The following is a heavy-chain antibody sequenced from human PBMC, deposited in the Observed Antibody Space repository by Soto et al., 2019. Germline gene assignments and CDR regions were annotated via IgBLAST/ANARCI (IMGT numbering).Heavy chain of an antibody. Sequence: LQTLSHTCTVAGGSISSDGNYWSWIRQHPGKGLEWIGYIYYSGSTYYNPSLKSRVTISVDTSKNQFSLKLNSVTAADTAVYYCARARMVRGIIYYYGMDVWGQGTTVTVSS. CDR2: IYYSGST. J-gene: IGHJ6*02. V-gene: IGHV4-31*03. CDR3: ARARMVRGIIYYYGMDV. CDR1: GGSISSDGNY. D-gene: IGHD3-10*01.